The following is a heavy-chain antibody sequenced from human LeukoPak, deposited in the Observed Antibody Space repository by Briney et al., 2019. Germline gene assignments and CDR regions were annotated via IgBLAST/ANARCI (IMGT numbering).Heavy chain of an antibody. CDR2: ISSSSSYI. CDR3: ARDPYSGSFDFGPFDY. CDR1: GFTFSSYS. D-gene: IGHD1-26*01. J-gene: IGHJ4*02. V-gene: IGHV3-21*01. Sequence: GGSLRLSCAASGFTFSSYSMNWVRQVPGKGLEWVSSISSSSSYIYYADSVKGRFTISRDNAKNSLYLQMNSLRAEDTAVYYCARDPYSGSFDFGPFDYWGQGTLVTVSS.